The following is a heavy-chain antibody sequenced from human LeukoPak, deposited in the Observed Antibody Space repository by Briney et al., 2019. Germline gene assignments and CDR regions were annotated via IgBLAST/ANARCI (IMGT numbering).Heavy chain of an antibody. J-gene: IGHJ5*02. CDR2: ISGSGGST. Sequence: GGSLRLSCAASGFTFSSYAMSWVRQAPGKGLEWVSAISGSGGSTYYADSVKGRFTISRDNSKNTLYLQMNSLRAEDTAVYYCAKDPYYYDSSGYMWLDPWGQGTLVTVSS. V-gene: IGHV3-23*01. D-gene: IGHD3-22*01. CDR3: AKDPYYYDSSGYMWLDP. CDR1: GFTFSSYA.